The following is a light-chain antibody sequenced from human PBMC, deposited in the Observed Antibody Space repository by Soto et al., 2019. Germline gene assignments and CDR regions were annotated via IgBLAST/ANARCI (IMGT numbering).Light chain of an antibody. CDR2: DAS. CDR3: QQRSNWPPIT. Sequence: DIQMTQSPSTLSASVGDRVTITCRASQSIGRWLAWYQQEPGKAPKLLIYDASSLESGVPSRFSGSGSGTEFTLTISSLEPEDFAVYYCQQRSNWPPITFGQGTRLEIK. V-gene: IGKV1-5*01. CDR1: QSIGRW. J-gene: IGKJ5*01.